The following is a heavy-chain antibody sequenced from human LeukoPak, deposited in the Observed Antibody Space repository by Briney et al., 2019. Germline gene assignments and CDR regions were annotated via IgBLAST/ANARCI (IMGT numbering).Heavy chain of an antibody. V-gene: IGHV4-39*07. CDR1: GGSISTSNYY. CDR2: IFYSGST. D-gene: IGHD6-19*01. CDR3: ARDLYSSGWYLDYYYYMDV. Sequence: PSETLSLTCTVSGGSISTSNYYWGWIRQPPGKGLEWIGNIFYSGSTYYNPSLKSRVTISVDTSKNQFSLKLSSVTAADTAVYYCARDLYSSGWYLDYYYYMDVWGKGTTVTVSS. J-gene: IGHJ6*03.